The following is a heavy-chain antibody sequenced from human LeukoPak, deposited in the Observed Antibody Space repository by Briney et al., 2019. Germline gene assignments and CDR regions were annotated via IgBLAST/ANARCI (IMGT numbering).Heavy chain of an antibody. CDR3: ARGGRAFDI. J-gene: IGHJ3*02. Sequence: GGSLRLSCSASGFSFSNFPMHWVRQAPGKGLQYVAAITSNGINTFYADSVKGRFTISRDNSKNTLYLQLSSLRAEDTAVYYCARGGRAFDIWGHGTMVTVSS. D-gene: IGHD3-16*01. CDR2: ITSNGINT. CDR1: GFSFSNFP. V-gene: IGHV3-64*04.